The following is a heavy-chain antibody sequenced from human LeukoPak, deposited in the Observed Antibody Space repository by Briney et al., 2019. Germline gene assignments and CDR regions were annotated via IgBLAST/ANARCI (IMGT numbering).Heavy chain of an antibody. CDR3: ARGDDSGYYDYFDY. V-gene: IGHV3-23*01. CDR1: GFTFSSYA. Sequence: PGGSLRLSCAASGFTFSSYAMSWVRQAPGKGLEWVSAISDSGGNTYYADSVKGRFTISRDNSKNTLYLQMNSLRAEDTAMYYCARGDDSGYYDYFDYWGQGALVTVSS. CDR2: ISDSGGNT. J-gene: IGHJ4*02. D-gene: IGHD3-22*01.